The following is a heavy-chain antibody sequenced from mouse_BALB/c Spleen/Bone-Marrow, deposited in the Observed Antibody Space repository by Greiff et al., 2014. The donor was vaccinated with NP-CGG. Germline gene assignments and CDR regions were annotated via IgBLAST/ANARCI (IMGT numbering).Heavy chain of an antibody. D-gene: IGHD3-1*01. CDR2: IYPGSGNT. CDR3: ANLGRYAMDY. V-gene: IGHV1-84*02. CDR1: GYTFTDYY. Sequence: VQLVESGPELVKPWASVKISCKASGYTFTDYYINWVKQKPGQGLEWIGWIYPGSGNTKYNEKFKGKATLTVDTSSSTAYMQLSSLTSEDTAVYFCANLGRYAMDYWGQGTSVTVSS. J-gene: IGHJ4*01.